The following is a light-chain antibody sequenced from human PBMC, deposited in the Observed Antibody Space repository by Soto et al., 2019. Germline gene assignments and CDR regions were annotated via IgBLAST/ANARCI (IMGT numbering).Light chain of an antibody. J-gene: IGKJ4*01. V-gene: IGKV2-28*01. CDR1: QSLLHSNGYNY. CDR3: MQALQSPLT. CDR2: LGS. Sequence: DLVMTQSPLSLPVTPGEPASISCRSSQSLLHSNGYNYFDWYLQKPGQSPQLLIYLGSNRASGVTGRFSGSGSCTDFTLKIRRVEAEYVGVYYCMQALQSPLTFGGGTRVESK.